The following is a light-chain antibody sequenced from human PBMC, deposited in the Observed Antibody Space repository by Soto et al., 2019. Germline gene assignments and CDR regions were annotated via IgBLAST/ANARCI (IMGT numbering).Light chain of an antibody. CDR1: QSVSSSY. V-gene: IGKV3-20*01. J-gene: IGKJ2*01. CDR3: QHYGGSMYT. CDR2: GAS. Sequence: EIVLTRSPGTLSLSPGERAALSCRASQSVSSSYLAWYQQKPGQAPRLLISGASNRATGIPDRFSGSGSGTDFTLTISRLEPEDFAVYYCQHYGGSMYTFGQGTELEFK.